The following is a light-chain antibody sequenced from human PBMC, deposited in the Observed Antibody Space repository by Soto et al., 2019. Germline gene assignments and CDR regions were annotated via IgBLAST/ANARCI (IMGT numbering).Light chain of an antibody. CDR2: WAS. CDR1: QSVLYSSNNKNY. V-gene: IGKV4-1*01. Sequence: DIVMTQSPDSLAVSLGERATINCKSSQSVLYSSNNKNYLAWYQQKPGQPPKLLISWASIRESGVPGRFSGSGSGTDFTLAISSLQAEDVAVYYCQHSYSTPPTFGQGTKVDIK. J-gene: IGKJ1*01. CDR3: QHSYSTPPT.